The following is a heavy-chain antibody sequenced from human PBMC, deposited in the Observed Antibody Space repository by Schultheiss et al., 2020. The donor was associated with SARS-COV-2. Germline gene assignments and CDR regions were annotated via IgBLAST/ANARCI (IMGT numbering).Heavy chain of an antibody. J-gene: IGHJ4*02. V-gene: IGHV3-33*01. CDR3: ARDRIGDYSWNGEIDY. D-gene: IGHD1-20*01. Sequence: GGSLRLSCTASGFTFSSYVMHWVRQAPGKGLEWVAVIWYDGSNKYYEDSVKGRFTISRDNSKNTLYLQMNSLRADDTAVYYCARDRIGDYSWNGEIDYWGQGTLVTVSS. CDR2: IWYDGSNK. CDR1: GFTFSSYV.